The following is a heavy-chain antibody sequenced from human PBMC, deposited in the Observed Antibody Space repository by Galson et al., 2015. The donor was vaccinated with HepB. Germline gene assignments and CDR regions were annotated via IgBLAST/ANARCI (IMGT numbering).Heavy chain of an antibody. Sequence: SVKVSCKASGGTFSSYAISWVRQAPGQGLEWMGGIIPIFGTANYAQKFQGRVTITADESTSTAYMELSSLRSEDTAVYYCARDSCSGGSCYENPADYYYYGMDVWGQGTTVTVSS. D-gene: IGHD2-15*01. V-gene: IGHV1-69*13. CDR1: GGTFSSYA. J-gene: IGHJ6*02. CDR3: ARDSCSGGSCYENPADYYYYGMDV. CDR2: IIPIFGTA.